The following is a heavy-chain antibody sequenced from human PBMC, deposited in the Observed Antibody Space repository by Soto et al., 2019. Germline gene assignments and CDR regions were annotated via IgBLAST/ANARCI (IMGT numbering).Heavy chain of an antibody. CDR3: AKDKMEQWLVGGYFDN. D-gene: IGHD6-19*01. Sequence: EGSLRLSCSASGFTFSGHAMGWVRQAPGKGLEWVSAIIADGGRAYYAESVKGRFTMSRDNSKNTLSLQMNTLRAEDTAVYYCAKDKMEQWLVGGYFDNWGPGTQVTVSS. CDR1: GFTFSGHA. CDR2: IIADGGRA. J-gene: IGHJ4*02. V-gene: IGHV3-23*01.